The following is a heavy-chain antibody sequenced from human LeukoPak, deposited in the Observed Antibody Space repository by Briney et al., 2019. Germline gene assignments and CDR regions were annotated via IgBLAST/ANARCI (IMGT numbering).Heavy chain of an antibody. CDR1: GFTFSSYS. CDR3: AREGGYCSGGSCYAGFHYYYYGMDV. V-gene: IGHV3-21*01. D-gene: IGHD2-15*01. CDR2: ISSSSSYI. Sequence: GGSLRLSCAASGFTFSSYSMNWVRQAPGKGLEWVSSISSSSSYIYYADSVKGRFTISRDNAKNSLYLQMNSLRAEDTAVYYCAREGGYCSGGSCYAGFHYYYYGMDVWGQGTTVTVSS. J-gene: IGHJ6*02.